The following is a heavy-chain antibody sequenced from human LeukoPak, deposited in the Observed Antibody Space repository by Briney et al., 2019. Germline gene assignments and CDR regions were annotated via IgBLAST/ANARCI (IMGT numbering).Heavy chain of an antibody. V-gene: IGHV4-31*03. J-gene: IGHJ5*02. Sequence: SETLSLTCTVSGGSISSGGYYWSWIRQHPGKGLEWIGYIYYSGSTYYNPSLKSRVTISVDTSKNQFFLKLSSVTAADTAVYYCARHSPDRRPYNWFDPWGQGTLVTVSS. CDR2: IYYSGST. D-gene: IGHD1-14*01. CDR3: ARHSPDRRPYNWFDP. CDR1: GGSISSGGYY.